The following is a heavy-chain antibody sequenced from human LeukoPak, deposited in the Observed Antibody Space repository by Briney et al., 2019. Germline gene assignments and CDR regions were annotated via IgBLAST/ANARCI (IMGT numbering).Heavy chain of an antibody. CDR1: GFSLSTSGVG. CDR2: IYWNDDK. CDR3: AHTVEELVYYYYYMDV. J-gene: IGHJ6*03. Sequence: SGPTLVKRTQTLTLTCTFSGFSLSTSGVGVGWIRQPPGKALEWLALIYWNDDKRYSPSLKSRLTITKDTSKNQVVLTMTNMDPVDTATYYCAHTVEELVYYYYYMDVWGKGTTVTVSS. D-gene: IGHD6-6*01. V-gene: IGHV2-5*01.